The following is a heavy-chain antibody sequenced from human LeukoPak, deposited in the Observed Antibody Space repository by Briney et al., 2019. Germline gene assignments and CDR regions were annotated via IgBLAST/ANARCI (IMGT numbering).Heavy chain of an antibody. CDR1: GFTFSSYA. Sequence: GGSLRLSCAASGFTFSSYAMHWVRQAPGKGLEWVAVISYDGSNKYYADSVKGRFTISRDNSKNTLYLQMNSLRAEDTAVYYCAKAFRGITIFDCVDYWGQGTLVTVSS. CDR3: AKAFRGITIFDCVDY. D-gene: IGHD3-9*01. V-gene: IGHV3-30-3*01. CDR2: ISYDGSNK. J-gene: IGHJ4*02.